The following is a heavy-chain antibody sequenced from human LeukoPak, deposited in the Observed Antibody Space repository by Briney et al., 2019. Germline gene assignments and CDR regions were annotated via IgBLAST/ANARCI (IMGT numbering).Heavy chain of an antibody. CDR3: ARGRLDDYSNYYFDY. Sequence: ASVKVSCKASGYTFTSYDINWVRQATGQRLEWMGWMNPNSGNTGYAQKFQGRVTITRNTSISTAYMELSSLRSEDTAVYYCARGRLDDYSNYYFDYWGQGTLVTVSS. CDR1: GYTFTSYD. J-gene: IGHJ4*02. CDR2: MNPNSGNT. V-gene: IGHV1-8*03. D-gene: IGHD4-11*01.